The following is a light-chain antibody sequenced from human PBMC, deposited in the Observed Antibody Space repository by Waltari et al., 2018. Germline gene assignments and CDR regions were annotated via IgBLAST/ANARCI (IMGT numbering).Light chain of an antibody. CDR3: QHYVSSPET. V-gene: IGKV3-20*01. J-gene: IGKJ1*01. CDR2: GAS. CDR1: QTVNAY. Sequence: EIVLTQSPGTLSLSPGERATLSCRARQTVNAYLARYQQKAGQAPRLLTYGASRRAAGIPDRFSGSESGTDFTLTISRLEHEDFAMYYCQHYVSSPETFGLGTRVDI.